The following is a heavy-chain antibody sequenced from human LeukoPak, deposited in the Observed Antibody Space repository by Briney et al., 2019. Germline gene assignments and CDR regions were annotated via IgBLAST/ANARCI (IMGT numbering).Heavy chain of an antibody. CDR1: GFTFSSYA. Sequence: GGSLRLSCAASGFTFSSYAMSWVRQAPGKGLEWVSAISGSGGSTYYADSVKGRFTISRDNSKNTLYLQMNSLRAEDTAVYYCARASNYYDSSGYPTYYFDYWGQGTLVTVSS. CDR3: ARASNYYDSSGYPTYYFDY. J-gene: IGHJ4*02. CDR2: ISGSGGST. D-gene: IGHD3-22*01. V-gene: IGHV3-23*01.